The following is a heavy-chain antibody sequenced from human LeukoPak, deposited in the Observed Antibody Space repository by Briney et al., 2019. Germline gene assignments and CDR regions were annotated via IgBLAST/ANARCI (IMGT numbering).Heavy chain of an antibody. J-gene: IGHJ4*02. CDR2: MNPSSGNT. CDR3: AVLAYCGGDCYSGTAH. Sequence: ASVKVSCKASGYTFTSYDINWVRQATGQGLEWMGWMNPSSGNTGYAQKFQGRVTTTRNTSISTAYMELSSLRSEDTAVYYCAVLAYCGGDCYSGTAHWGQGTLVTVSS. CDR1: GYTFTSYD. D-gene: IGHD2-21*02. V-gene: IGHV1-8*01.